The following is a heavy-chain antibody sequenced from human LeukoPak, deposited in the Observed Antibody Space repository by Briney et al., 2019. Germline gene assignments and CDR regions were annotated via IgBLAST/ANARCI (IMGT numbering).Heavy chain of an antibody. CDR2: IKASDNYI. Sequence: GGSLRLSCAASGFTFSAYTMNWVRHAPGKGLEWVSSIKASDNYIYYAPSVAGRFTISTDAAQNSLYLQMDSLRAEDTAVYYCARDLSVPWGQGALVTVSS. CDR3: ARDLSVP. D-gene: IGHD3-3*01. CDR1: GFTFSAYT. V-gene: IGHV3-21*01. J-gene: IGHJ4*02.